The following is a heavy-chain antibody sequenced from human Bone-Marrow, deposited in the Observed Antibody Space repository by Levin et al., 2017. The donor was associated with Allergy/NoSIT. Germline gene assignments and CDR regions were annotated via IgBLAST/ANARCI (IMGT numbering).Heavy chain of an antibody. V-gene: IGHV3-7*02. CDR2: IREDGSDK. CDR3: ATPRDEYTLDSNAFDL. J-gene: IGHJ3*01. Sequence: GESLKISCAASGFTFSDYWMTWVRQAPGKGLAWVANIREDGSDKYYVDSVKGRFTISRDNAQNSLYLQMHSLSAEDTAVYYCATPRDEYTLDSNAFDLWGQGTMVTVSS. D-gene: IGHD5-24*01. CDR1: GFTFSDYW.